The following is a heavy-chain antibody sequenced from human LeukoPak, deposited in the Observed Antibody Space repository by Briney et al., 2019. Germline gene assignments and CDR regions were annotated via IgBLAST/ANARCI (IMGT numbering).Heavy chain of an antibody. Sequence: ASVKVSCKASGYTFTGYYIHWVRQAPGQGLEWMGWINPHSGGTNYAQKFQGGVTMTRDTSITTAYMELSSLRSDDTAVYYCARSEAMTYYYDSSGYSEYNWFDPWGQGTLVTVSS. V-gene: IGHV1-2*02. D-gene: IGHD3-22*01. CDR2: INPHSGGT. J-gene: IGHJ5*02. CDR3: ARSEAMTYYYDSSGYSEYNWFDP. CDR1: GYTFTGYY.